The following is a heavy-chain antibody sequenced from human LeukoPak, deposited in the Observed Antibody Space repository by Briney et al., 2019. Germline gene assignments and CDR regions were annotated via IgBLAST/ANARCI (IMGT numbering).Heavy chain of an antibody. V-gene: IGHV1-18*01. D-gene: IGHD3-10*01. CDR1: GYTFTSYG. J-gene: IGHJ4*02. CDR3: ARDYYYGSGSYLYYFDY. CDR2: ISAYNGNT. Sequence: ASVKVSCKASGYTFTSYGISWVRQAPGQGLEWMGWISAYNGNTNYAQKLQGRVTMTTDTSTSTAYMELRSLRSDDTAVYYCARDYYYGSGSYLYYFDYWGQGTLVTVSS.